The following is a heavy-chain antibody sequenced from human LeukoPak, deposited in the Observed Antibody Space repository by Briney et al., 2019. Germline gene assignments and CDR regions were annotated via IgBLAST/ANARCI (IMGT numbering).Heavy chain of an antibody. J-gene: IGHJ4*02. D-gene: IGHD3-22*01. CDR3: AKDPRRYYDSSGYY. Sequence: GGSLRLSCAASGFTFSSYAMSWVRQAPGKGLEWVSAISGSGGSTYYADSVKGRFTISRDNSKNTLYLQMNSLRAEDTAVYYCAKDPRRYYDSSGYYWGQGTLVTVSS. V-gene: IGHV3-23*01. CDR2: ISGSGGST. CDR1: GFTFSSYA.